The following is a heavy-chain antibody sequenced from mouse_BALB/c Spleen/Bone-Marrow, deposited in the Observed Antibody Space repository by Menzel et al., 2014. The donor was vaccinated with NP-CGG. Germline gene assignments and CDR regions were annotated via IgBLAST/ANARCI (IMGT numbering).Heavy chain of an antibody. CDR2: FAPGSGNT. J-gene: IGHJ1*01. D-gene: IGHD2-4*01. CDR3: ARARSTVITTWYFEV. CDR1: GYTFTSYW. V-gene: IGHV1S41*01. Sequence: DLVKPGASVKLSCKASGYTFTSYWINWIKQRPGQGLEWIGRFAPGSGNTYYNEMFKGKATLTVDTSSSTAYIQLSSLSSEDSAVYYSARARSTVITTWYFEVWGAGTTVTVSS.